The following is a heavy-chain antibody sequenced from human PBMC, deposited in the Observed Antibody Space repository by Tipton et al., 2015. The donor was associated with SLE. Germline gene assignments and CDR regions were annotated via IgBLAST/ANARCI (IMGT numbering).Heavy chain of an antibody. Sequence: TLSLTCTVSGGSISRGSYYLCWIRQPAGKGLEWIGRIYKTGITNYNPSLKGRLSMSVDTSKAHFSLNLNSVTAADTAIYYCAREKENTGWFWLNAFDVWGRGTLVTVST. CDR2: IYKTGIT. D-gene: IGHD6-19*01. J-gene: IGHJ3*01. CDR3: AREKENTGWFWLNAFDV. CDR1: GGSISRGSYY. V-gene: IGHV4-61*02.